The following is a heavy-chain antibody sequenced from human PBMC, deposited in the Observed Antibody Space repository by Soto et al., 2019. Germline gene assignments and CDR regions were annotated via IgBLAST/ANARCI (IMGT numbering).Heavy chain of an antibody. D-gene: IGHD4-4*01. CDR2: TRDKPNSYTT. J-gene: IGHJ6*02. Sequence: GGSLRLSCVASGFTLSDYYVDWVRQAPGKGLEWVGRTRDKPNSYTTEYAASVEGRFTISRDDSKNSLYLQLNSLNAEDTAVYYCGRGGYRHYSAYYYYALDVWGQGTTVTVSS. CDR1: GFTLSDYY. CDR3: GRGGYRHYSAYYYYALDV. V-gene: IGHV3-72*01.